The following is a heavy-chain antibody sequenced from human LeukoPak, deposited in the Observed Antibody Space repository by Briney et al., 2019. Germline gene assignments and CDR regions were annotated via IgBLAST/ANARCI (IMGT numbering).Heavy chain of an antibody. CDR3: ARRGVAGAYYYYYYMDV. J-gene: IGHJ6*03. CDR2: ISSSSSYI. V-gene: IGHV3-21*01. CDR1: GFTFSSYS. Sequence: GGSLRLSCAASGFTFSSYSMNWVRQAPGKGLEWVSSISSSSSYIYYADSLKGRFTISRDNAKNSLYLQMNSLRAEDTAVYYCARRGVAGAYYYYYYMDVWGKGTTVTISS. D-gene: IGHD6-19*01.